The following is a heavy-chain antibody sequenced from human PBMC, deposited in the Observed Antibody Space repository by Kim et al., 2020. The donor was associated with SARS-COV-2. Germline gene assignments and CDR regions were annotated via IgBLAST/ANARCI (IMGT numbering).Heavy chain of an antibody. Sequence: GGSLRLSCAASGFTFSIYAMSWVRQAPGKGLEWVSALSGSGGSTFYADSVKGRFTISRDNSKNTLYLLMNSLRAEDTAVYYCAKAETVVVTALYYFDSWGQGTLVTVSS. J-gene: IGHJ4*02. D-gene: IGHD2-21*02. CDR1: GFTFSIYA. CDR2: LSGSGGST. V-gene: IGHV3-23*01. CDR3: AKAETVVVTALYYFDS.